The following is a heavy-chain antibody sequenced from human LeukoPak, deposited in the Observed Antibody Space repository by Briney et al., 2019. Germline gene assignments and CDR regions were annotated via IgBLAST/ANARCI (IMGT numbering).Heavy chain of an antibody. CDR1: GFTFDDYT. CDR2: ISWDGGST. Sequence: AGGSLRLSCAASGFTFDDYTMHWVRQAPGKGLEWVSLISWDGGSTYYADSVKGRFTISRDNSKNSLYLQMNSLRTEDTALYYCAKDRRGYSYGTLDYWGQGTLVTVSS. CDR3: AKDRRGYSYGTLDY. J-gene: IGHJ4*02. D-gene: IGHD5-18*01. V-gene: IGHV3-43*01.